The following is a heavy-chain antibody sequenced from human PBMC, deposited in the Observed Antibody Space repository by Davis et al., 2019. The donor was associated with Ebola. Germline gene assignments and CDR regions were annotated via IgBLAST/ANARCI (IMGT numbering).Heavy chain of an antibody. D-gene: IGHD3-22*01. CDR2: IYTSGST. Sequence: PGGSLRLSCTVSGGSISSYYWSWIRQPAGKGLEWIGRIYTSGSTNYNPSLKSRVTISVDTSKNQFSLKLSSVTAADTAVYYCAREDYYDSSAIWGQGTMVTVSS. J-gene: IGHJ3*02. CDR3: AREDYYDSSAI. CDR1: GGSISSYY. V-gene: IGHV4-4*07.